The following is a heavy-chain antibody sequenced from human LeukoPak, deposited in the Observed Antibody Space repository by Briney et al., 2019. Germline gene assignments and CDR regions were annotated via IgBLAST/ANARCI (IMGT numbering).Heavy chain of an antibody. CDR3: ARVSWRSSGWRYYYYYGMDV. V-gene: IGHV3-64*01. CDR2: ISSNEGST. D-gene: IGHD6-19*01. J-gene: IGHJ6*02. CDR1: GFTFSSYA. Sequence: GGSLRLSCAASGFTFSSYAMHWVRQAPGKGLEYVSAISSNEGSTYYANSVKGRFTISRDNSKNTLYLQMGSLRAEDMAVYYCARVSWRSSGWRYYYYYGMDVWGQGTTVTVSS.